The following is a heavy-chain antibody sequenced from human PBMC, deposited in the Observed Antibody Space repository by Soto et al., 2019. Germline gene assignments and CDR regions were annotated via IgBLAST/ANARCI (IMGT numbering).Heavy chain of an antibody. Sequence: HPGGSLRLSCAASGSTFRTFAMHWVRQAPGKGLEWVAVISNDGSNKYFLDSVKGRFTVSRDNSNNTLYLQMDSLRAEDTAVYYCARDKKPFNWSPSILKSYYYGMDVWGQGTTVTVSS. CDR2: ISNDGSNK. CDR3: ARDKKPFNWSPSILKSYYYGMDV. D-gene: IGHD1-1*01. V-gene: IGHV3-30-3*01. CDR1: GSTFRTFA. J-gene: IGHJ6*02.